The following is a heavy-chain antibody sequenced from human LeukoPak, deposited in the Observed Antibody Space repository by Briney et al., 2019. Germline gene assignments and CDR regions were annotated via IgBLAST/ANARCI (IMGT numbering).Heavy chain of an antibody. V-gene: IGHV1-2*06. D-gene: IGHD2-15*01. CDR1: GYTFTGYY. Sequence: ASVKVSCKASGYTFTGYYMHWVRQAPGQGREWMGRINPNSGGTNYAQKFQGRVTMTRDTSISTAYMELSRLRSDDTAVYYCARDNLVAAHFDYWGQGTLVTVSS. CDR2: INPNSGGT. CDR3: ARDNLVAAHFDY. J-gene: IGHJ4*02.